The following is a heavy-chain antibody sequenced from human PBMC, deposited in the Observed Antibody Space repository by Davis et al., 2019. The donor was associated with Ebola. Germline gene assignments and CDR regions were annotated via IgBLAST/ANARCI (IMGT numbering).Heavy chain of an antibody. CDR3: ARMQVDTAMVPNPNFDY. V-gene: IGHV4-59*08. D-gene: IGHD5-18*01. Sequence: MPSETLSLTCTVSGGSISSYYWSWIRQPPGKGLEWIGYIYYSGSTNYNPSLKSRVTISVDTSRNQFSLKLSSVTAADTAVYYCARMQVDTAMVPNPNFDYWGQGTLVTVSS. CDR2: IYYSGST. J-gene: IGHJ4*02. CDR1: GGSISSYY.